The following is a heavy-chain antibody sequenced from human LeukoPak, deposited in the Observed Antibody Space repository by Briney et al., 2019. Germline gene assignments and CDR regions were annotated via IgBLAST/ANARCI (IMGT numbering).Heavy chain of an antibody. CDR2: IKEDGSEK. CDR1: VFTFSSYW. V-gene: IGHV3-7*01. CDR3: ARGGATLFGLWGNAFDL. D-gene: IGHD3-3*01. J-gene: IGHJ3*01. Sequence: GGSLRLSCAASVFTFSSYWMTWVRQAPGRGLEWVANIKEDGSEKYYVDSVKGRFTISRDNAKNSLYLQMNGLRVEDSAVYYCARGGATLFGLWGNAFDLRGQGTVVTVSS.